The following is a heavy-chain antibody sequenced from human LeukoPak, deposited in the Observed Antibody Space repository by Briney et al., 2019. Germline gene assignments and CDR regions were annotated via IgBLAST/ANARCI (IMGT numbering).Heavy chain of an antibody. Sequence: NPSETLSLTCTASGGSISSYYWSWIRQPPGKGLEWIGYIYYSGSTNYNPSLKSRVTISVDTSKNQFSLKLSSVTAADTAVYYCARHSYLKGAFDIWGQGTMVTVSS. CDR3: ARHSYLKGAFDI. J-gene: IGHJ3*02. V-gene: IGHV4-59*01. D-gene: IGHD1-26*01. CDR1: GGSISSYY. CDR2: IYYSGST.